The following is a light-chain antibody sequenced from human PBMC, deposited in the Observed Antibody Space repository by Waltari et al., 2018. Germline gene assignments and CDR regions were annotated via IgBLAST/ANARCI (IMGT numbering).Light chain of an antibody. CDR2: DVY. J-gene: IGLJ3*02. CDR3: SSYTNNNSLV. V-gene: IGLV2-14*03. Sequence: QSALTQPASVSGSPGQSITFSCTGTNSDLGGHNFVYWYQQHPGKAPRLIIFDVYNRPSGVSSRFSGSKAANTASLTISGLQAEDEADYYCSSYTNNNSLVFGGGTKLTVL. CDR1: NSDLGGHNF.